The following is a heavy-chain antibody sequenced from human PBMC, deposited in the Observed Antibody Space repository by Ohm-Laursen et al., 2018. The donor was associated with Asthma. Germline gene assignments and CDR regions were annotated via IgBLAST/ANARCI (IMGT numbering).Heavy chain of an antibody. CDR1: GFTFRNYG. CDR2: ISYDGSIN. Sequence: LRLSCVDSGFTFRNYGMHRVRQATGMGMEWVAVISYDGSINNNVGSVKGRFTIYRDNSKNTLLLQMYSLRDEDMSVYYCSKDPKICSGYYEGKRYYYYGMDVWGQGTTVTVSS. J-gene: IGHJ6*02. V-gene: IGHV3-30*18. D-gene: IGHD3-3*01. CDR3: SKDPKICSGYYEGKRYYYYGMDV.